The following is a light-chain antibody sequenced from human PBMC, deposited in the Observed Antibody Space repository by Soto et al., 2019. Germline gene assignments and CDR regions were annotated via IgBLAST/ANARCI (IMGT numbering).Light chain of an antibody. CDR2: DVI. Sequence: QSAPTQPASVSGSPGQSITISCTGTNSDVGGYDFVSWYQQHPGKAPKLMIYDVINRPSGVSNRFSGSKSGNTASLTISGLQAEDEADYYCSSYAGSSTSFVFGTGTKLTVL. CDR3: SSYAGSSTSFV. J-gene: IGLJ1*01. V-gene: IGLV2-14*01. CDR1: NSDVGGYDF.